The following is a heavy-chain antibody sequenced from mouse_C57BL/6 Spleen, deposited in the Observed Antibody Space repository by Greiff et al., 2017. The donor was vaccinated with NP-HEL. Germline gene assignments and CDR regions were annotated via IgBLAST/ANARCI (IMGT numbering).Heavy chain of an antibody. CDR1: GYAFSSYW. Sequence: LQESGAELVKPGASVKISCKASGYAFSSYWMNWVKQRPGKGLEWIGQIYPGDGDTNYNGKFKGKATLTADKSSSTAYMQLSSLTSEDSAVYFCAREDSSGYDYWGQGTTLTVSS. J-gene: IGHJ2*01. CDR2: IYPGDGDT. D-gene: IGHD3-2*01. V-gene: IGHV1-80*01. CDR3: AREDSSGYDY.